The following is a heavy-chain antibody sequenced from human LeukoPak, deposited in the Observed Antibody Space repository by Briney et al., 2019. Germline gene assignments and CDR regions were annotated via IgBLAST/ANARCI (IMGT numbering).Heavy chain of an antibody. V-gene: IGHV3-48*03. CDR2: ISSSGSTI. CDR1: GFTFSSYV. Sequence: GGSLRLSCAASGFTFSSYVMNWVRQAPGKGLEWVSYISSSGSTIYYADSVKGRFTISRGNAKNSLYLQMNSLRAEDTAVYYCAELGITMIGGVWGKGTTVTISS. D-gene: IGHD3-10*02. CDR3: AELGITMIGGV. J-gene: IGHJ6*04.